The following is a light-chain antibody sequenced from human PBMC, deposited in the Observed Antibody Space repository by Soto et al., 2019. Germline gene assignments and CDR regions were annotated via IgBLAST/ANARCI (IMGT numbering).Light chain of an antibody. CDR2: DVT. CDR3: CSHAGTYTYV. Sequence: QSVLTQPRSVSGSPGQSLTISCTGTSSDVGGYNYVSWYQQYPGQVPKLMIYDVTKRPSGVPDRFSGSKSGNTASLTISGLQAEDEADYYCCSHAGTYTYVFGTVTKVTVL. J-gene: IGLJ1*01. CDR1: SSDVGGYNY. V-gene: IGLV2-11*01.